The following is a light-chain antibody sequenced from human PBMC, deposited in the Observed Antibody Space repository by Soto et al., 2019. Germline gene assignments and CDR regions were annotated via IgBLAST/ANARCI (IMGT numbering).Light chain of an antibody. CDR3: SSYTLGGVV. J-gene: IGLJ2*01. V-gene: IGLV2-14*01. CDR2: EVT. CDR1: SSDIGSHDY. Sequence: QSAPTQPASVSGSPGQSITISCTGTSSDIGSHDYVSWYQHHPGKAPKLIIYEVTNRPSGVSNRFSGSKSGNTASLTISGLQAEDEADYYCSSYTLGGVVFGGGTKLTVL.